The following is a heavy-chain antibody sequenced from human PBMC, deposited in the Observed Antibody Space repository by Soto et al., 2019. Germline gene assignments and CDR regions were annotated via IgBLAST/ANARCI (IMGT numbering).Heavy chain of an antibody. V-gene: IGHV1-69*13. Sequence: SVKVSCKASGVTFSSYAISWVRQAPGQGLEWVGGIIPIFGTANYAQKFQGRVTITADESTSTAYMELSSLRSEDTAVYYCARLKDYYDSSGYYSVLDYWGQGTLVTVSS. CDR3: ARLKDYYDSSGYYSVLDY. CDR1: GVTFSSYA. D-gene: IGHD3-22*01. CDR2: IIPIFGTA. J-gene: IGHJ4*02.